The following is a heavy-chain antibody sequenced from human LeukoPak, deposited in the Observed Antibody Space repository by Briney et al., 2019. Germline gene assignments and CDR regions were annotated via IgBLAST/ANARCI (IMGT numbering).Heavy chain of an antibody. V-gene: IGHV4-30-4*07. Sequence: PSEALSLTCAVSGGSISSGGYSWSWIQQPPGKGLEWIGYIYYSGSTYYNPSLKSRVTISVDMSKNQFSLKLSSVTAADTAVYYCARTYGVNYYFDYWGQGTLVTVSS. D-gene: IGHD4-17*01. CDR1: GGSISSGGYS. CDR3: ARTYGVNYYFDY. J-gene: IGHJ4*02. CDR2: IYYSGST.